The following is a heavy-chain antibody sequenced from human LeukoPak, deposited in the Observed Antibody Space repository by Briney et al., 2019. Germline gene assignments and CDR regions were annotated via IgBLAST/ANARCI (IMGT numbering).Heavy chain of an antibody. D-gene: IGHD5-12*01. J-gene: IGHJ6*03. CDR1: GGTFSSYA. CDR2: IIPIFGTA. Sequence: SVKVSCKASGGTFSSYAISWVRQAPGQGLEWMGGIIPIFGTANYAQKFQGRVTITADESTSTAYMELSSLRSEDTAVYYCARDRGGYEYYYYYYMDVWGKGTTVTISS. V-gene: IGHV1-69*13. CDR3: ARDRGGYEYYYYYYMDV.